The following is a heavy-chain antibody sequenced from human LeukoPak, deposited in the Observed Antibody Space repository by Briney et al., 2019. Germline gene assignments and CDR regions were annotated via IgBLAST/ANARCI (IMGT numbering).Heavy chain of an antibody. J-gene: IGHJ4*02. CDR1: GFTFSSYA. CDR2: ISGSGGST. CDR3: AKHPPGRYFDWFLDDY. D-gene: IGHD3-9*01. V-gene: IGHV3-23*01. Sequence: GGSLRLSCAASGFTFSSYAMSWVRQAPGKGLEWVSAISGSGGSTYYADSVKGRFTISRDNSKNTLYPQMNSLRAEDTAVYYCAKHPPGRYFDWFLDDYWGQGTLVTVSS.